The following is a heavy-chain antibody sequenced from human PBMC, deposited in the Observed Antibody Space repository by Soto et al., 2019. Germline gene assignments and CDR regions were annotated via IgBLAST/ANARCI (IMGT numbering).Heavy chain of an antibody. CDR2: ISSSGSII. D-gene: IGHD3-22*01. CDR3: ARGVLYYYDSSGYPHWFDP. J-gene: IGHJ5*02. Sequence: PGGSLRLSCAASGFTFSSYEMNWVRQAPGKGLEWVSYISSSGSIIYYADSVKGRFTISRDNAKNSLYLQMNSLRAEDTAVYYCARGVLYYYDSSGYPHWFDPWGQGTLVTVPQ. CDR1: GFTFSSYE. V-gene: IGHV3-48*03.